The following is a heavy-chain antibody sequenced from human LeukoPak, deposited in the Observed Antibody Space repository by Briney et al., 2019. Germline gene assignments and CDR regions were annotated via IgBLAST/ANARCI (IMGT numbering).Heavy chain of an antibody. D-gene: IGHD4-17*01. Sequence: GESLKISCQASGYSFTSSWIGWARQMPGKGLEWMAIINPGDSDTRYSPSFQGQVTISADKSISTAYLQWSSLKASDTAMYYCARREDGDYYYYGMDVWGQGTTVTVSS. CDR3: ARREDGDYYYYGMDV. V-gene: IGHV5-51*01. J-gene: IGHJ6*02. CDR1: GYSFTSSW. CDR2: INPGDSDT.